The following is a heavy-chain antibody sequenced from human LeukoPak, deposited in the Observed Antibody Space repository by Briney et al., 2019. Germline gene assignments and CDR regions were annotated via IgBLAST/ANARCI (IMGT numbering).Heavy chain of an antibody. Sequence: PGGSLRLSCAASGFTFSSYAMSWVRQAPGKGLEWVSAISGSGGSTYYAGSVKGRFTISRDNSKNTLYLQMNSLRAEDTAVYYCAKLHYYDSSGYPYDAFDIWGQGTMVTVSS. D-gene: IGHD3-22*01. CDR3: AKLHYYDSSGYPYDAFDI. J-gene: IGHJ3*02. CDR2: ISGSGGST. CDR1: GFTFSSYA. V-gene: IGHV3-23*01.